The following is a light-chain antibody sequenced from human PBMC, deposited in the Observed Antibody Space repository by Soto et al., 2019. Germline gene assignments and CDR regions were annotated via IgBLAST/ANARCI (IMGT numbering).Light chain of an antibody. CDR3: QQYNSYSGYT. J-gene: IGKJ2*01. V-gene: IGKV1-5*03. Sequence: DIQMTQSPSTLSASVGDRVTITCRASQRISSWLAWYQQKPGKAPKLLIYKASSLESGVPSRFSGSGSGSEFTLTISSLQPDECAPYYCQQYNSYSGYTFGQGTKLEIK. CDR2: KAS. CDR1: QRISSW.